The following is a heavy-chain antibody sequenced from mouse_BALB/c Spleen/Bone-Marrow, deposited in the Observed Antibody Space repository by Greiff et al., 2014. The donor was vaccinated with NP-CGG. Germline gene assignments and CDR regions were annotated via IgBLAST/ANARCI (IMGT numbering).Heavy chain of an antibody. CDR3: ARACGAYGYDGRCYFDY. V-gene: IGHV1S34*01. CDR1: GYSFTGYY. Sequence: LVKTGASVKISCKASGYSFTGYYMHWVKQSHGKSLEWIGHISCYNGATSYNQKFKGKATFTVDTSSSTAYMQFNSLTSEDSAVYYCARACGAYGYDGRCYFDYWGQGTTLTVSS. J-gene: IGHJ2*01. D-gene: IGHD2-2*01. CDR2: ISCYNGAT.